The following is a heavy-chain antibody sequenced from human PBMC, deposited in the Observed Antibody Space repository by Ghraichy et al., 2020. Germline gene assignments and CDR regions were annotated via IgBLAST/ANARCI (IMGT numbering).Heavy chain of an antibody. V-gene: IGHV3-64*01. D-gene: IGHD1-26*01. CDR1: GFTFSSYA. J-gene: IGHJ3*02. Sequence: GESLNISCAASGFTFSSYAMHWVRQAPGKGLEYVSAISSNGGSTYYANSVKGRFTISRDNSKNTLYLQMGSLRAEDMAVYYCARDLGGSYPDAFDIWGQGTMVTVSS. CDR3: ARDLGGSYPDAFDI. CDR2: ISSNGGST.